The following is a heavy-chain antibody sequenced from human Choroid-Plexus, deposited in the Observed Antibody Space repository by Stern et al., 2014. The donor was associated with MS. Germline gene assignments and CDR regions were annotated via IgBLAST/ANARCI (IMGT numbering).Heavy chain of an antibody. CDR2: VSCDGRDK. CDR3: AKGGSGSYLD. Sequence: VQLVQSGGGVVQPGRSLRLSCVASGFVFRNYAAHWVRQPPGKGLEWVALVSCDGRDKYYTDSVKGRFTVSRDNSKNTLYLEMNSLRPEDTAVYYCAKGGSGSYLDWGQGSLVTVSS. D-gene: IGHD1-26*01. V-gene: IGHV3-30*18. J-gene: IGHJ4*02. CDR1: GFVFRNYA.